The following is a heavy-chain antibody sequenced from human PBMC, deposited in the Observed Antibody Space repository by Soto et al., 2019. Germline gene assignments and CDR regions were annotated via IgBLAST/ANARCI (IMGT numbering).Heavy chain of an antibody. D-gene: IGHD5-18*01. J-gene: IGHJ5*02. CDR3: ARGVTRGYSNFDT. CDR1: GFTVSSNY. CDR2: IYSGGST. Sequence: GGSLRLSCAASGFTVSSNYMSWVRQAPGKGLEWVSVIYSGGSTYYADSVKGRFTISRDNSKNTLYLQMNSLRDEDTAVYYCARGVTRGYSNFDTWGQGNLVTVSS. V-gene: IGHV3-53*01.